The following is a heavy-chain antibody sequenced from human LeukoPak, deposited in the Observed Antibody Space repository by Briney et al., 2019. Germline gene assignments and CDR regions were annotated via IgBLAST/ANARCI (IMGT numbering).Heavy chain of an antibody. J-gene: IGHJ6*03. Sequence: SETLSLTCTVSGYSISSGYYWGWIRQPPGEGLEWIGSIYHSGSTNYNPSLKSRVTMSVDTSKNQFSLKLSSVTAADTAVYYCARDGIAAAGGDYYYYMDVWGKGTTVTVSS. V-gene: IGHV4-38-2*02. D-gene: IGHD6-13*01. CDR1: GYSISSGYY. CDR2: IYHSGST. CDR3: ARDGIAAAGGDYYYYMDV.